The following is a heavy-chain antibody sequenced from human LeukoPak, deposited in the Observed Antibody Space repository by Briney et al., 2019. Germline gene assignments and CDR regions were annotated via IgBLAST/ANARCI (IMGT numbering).Heavy chain of an antibody. CDR3: ARDPRYGSGQTWFDP. V-gene: IGHV1-69*15. CDR2: IFPIFATA. D-gene: IGHD3-10*01. J-gene: IGHJ5*02. CDR1: GGTFSSYA. Sequence: SVKVSCKASGGTFSSYAISWVRQAPGQGLEWMERIFPIFATANYAQKFQGRVTITADESTSTAYMELSSLRSEDTAVYYCARDPRYGSGQTWFDPWGQGTLVTVSS.